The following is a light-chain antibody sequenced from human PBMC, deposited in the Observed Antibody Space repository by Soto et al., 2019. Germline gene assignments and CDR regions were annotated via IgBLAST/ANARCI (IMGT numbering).Light chain of an antibody. Sequence: VIWMTQSPSLLSASTGDRVTISCRMSQCISSYLAWYQQKPGKAPELLIYAASTLQSGVPSRFSGSGSGTDFTLTISCLQSEDFATYYCQQYYSYPITFGQGTRWRL. V-gene: IGKV1D-8*01. CDR2: AAS. J-gene: IGKJ5*01. CDR3: QQYYSYPIT. CDR1: QCISSY.